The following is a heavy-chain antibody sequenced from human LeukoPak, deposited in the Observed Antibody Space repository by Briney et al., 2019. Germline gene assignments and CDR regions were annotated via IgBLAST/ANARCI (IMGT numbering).Heavy chain of an antibody. CDR2: ISYDGSNK. D-gene: IGHD3-22*01. V-gene: IGHV3-30*03. Sequence: GRSLRLSCAASGFTFSSYGMHWVRQAPGKGLEWVAVISYDGSNKYYADSVKGRFTISRDNSKNTLYLQMNSLRAEDTAVYYCARDLYILTYYYDSSGYLGFDYWGQGTLVTVSS. CDR1: GFTFSSYG. CDR3: ARDLYILTYYYDSSGYLGFDY. J-gene: IGHJ4*02.